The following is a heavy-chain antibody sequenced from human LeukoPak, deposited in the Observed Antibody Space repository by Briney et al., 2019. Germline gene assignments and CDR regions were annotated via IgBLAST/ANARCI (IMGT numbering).Heavy chain of an antibody. CDR3: ARGFDSSGYYYVTGAFDI. Sequence: SETLSLTCTVSGGSISSYYWSWIRQPPGKGLEWIGYIYYSGGTNYNPSLKSRVTISVDTSKNQFSLKLSSVTAADTAVNYCARGFDSSGYYYVTGAFDIWGQGTMVTVSS. J-gene: IGHJ3*02. D-gene: IGHD3-22*01. CDR1: GGSISSYY. V-gene: IGHV4-59*01. CDR2: IYYSGGT.